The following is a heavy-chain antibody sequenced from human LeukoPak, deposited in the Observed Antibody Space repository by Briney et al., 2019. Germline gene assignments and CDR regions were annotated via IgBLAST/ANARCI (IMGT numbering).Heavy chain of an antibody. Sequence: ASVKVSCKASGYSFTDYAITWVRQAPGQGLEWMGWLSTYNGDTHHAHKVQGRVTMTRDTSTSTAYMELGTLRSEDTAVYYCARGRSTGYPYYFEYWGQGTLVTVSS. CDR3: ARGRSTGYPYYFEY. J-gene: IGHJ4*02. CDR1: GYSFTDYA. D-gene: IGHD5-12*01. CDR2: LSTYNGDT. V-gene: IGHV1-18*01.